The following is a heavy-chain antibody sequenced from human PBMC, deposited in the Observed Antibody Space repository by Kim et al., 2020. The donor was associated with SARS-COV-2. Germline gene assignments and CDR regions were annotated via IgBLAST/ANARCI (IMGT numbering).Heavy chain of an antibody. D-gene: IGHD3-10*01. CDR3: ARGPMNMVRGVIVYLGFDY. Sequence: SRVTISVDTSKNQFSLKLSSVTAADTAVYYCARGPMNMVRGVIVYLGFDYWGQGTLVTVSS. J-gene: IGHJ4*02. V-gene: IGHV4-34*01.